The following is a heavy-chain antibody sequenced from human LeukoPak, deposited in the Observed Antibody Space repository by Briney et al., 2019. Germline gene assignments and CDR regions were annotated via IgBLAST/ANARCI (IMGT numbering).Heavy chain of an antibody. Sequence: ASVKVSCKASGYTFIGYYMHWVRRAPGQGLEWMGWINPNSGGTNYAQKFQGRVTMTRDTSISTAYMELSRLRSDDTAVYYCARGRFLEWLLSMGDAFDIWGQGTMVTVSS. CDR2: INPNSGGT. CDR1: GYTFIGYY. D-gene: IGHD3-3*01. CDR3: ARGRFLEWLLSMGDAFDI. J-gene: IGHJ3*02. V-gene: IGHV1-2*02.